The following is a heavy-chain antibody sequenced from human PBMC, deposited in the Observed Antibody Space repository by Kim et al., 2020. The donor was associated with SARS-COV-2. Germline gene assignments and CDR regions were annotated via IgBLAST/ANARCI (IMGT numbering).Heavy chain of an antibody. CDR1: GGSISSSSYY. D-gene: IGHD1-26*01. V-gene: IGHV4-39*01. Sequence: SETLSLTCTVSGGSISSSSYYWGWIRQPPGKGLEWIGSIYYSGSTYYNPSLKSRVTISVDTSKNQFSLKLSSVTAADTAVYYCARRLDRIVGALFDYWGQGTLVTVSS. J-gene: IGHJ4*02. CDR3: ARRLDRIVGALFDY. CDR2: IYYSGST.